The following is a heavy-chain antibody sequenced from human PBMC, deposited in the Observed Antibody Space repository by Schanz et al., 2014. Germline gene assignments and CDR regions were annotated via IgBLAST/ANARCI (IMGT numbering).Heavy chain of an antibody. D-gene: IGHD6-19*01. CDR2: IKSDGSST. CDR1: GFTFSIYA. Sequence: EVQLVESGGGLIQPGGSLRLSCSASGFTFSIYAMHWVRQAPGKGLVWVSRIKSDGSSTSYADSVKGRFTISRDNAKNTLYLQMNSLRAEDTAVYYCAASSGWHPSTDYWGQGTLVTVSS. V-gene: IGHV3-74*02. CDR3: AASSGWHPSTDY. J-gene: IGHJ4*02.